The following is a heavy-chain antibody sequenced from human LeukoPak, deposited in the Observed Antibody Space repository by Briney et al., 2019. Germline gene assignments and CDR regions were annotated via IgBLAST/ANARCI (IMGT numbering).Heavy chain of an antibody. CDR2: INHSGST. Sequence: PSETLSLTCAVYGGSFSGYYWSWIRQPPGKGLEWIGEINHSGSTNYNPSLKSRVTISVDTSKNQFSLKLSSVTAADTAVYYCAGVFRGWMATIHNWFDPWGQGTLVTVSS. CDR3: AGVFRGWMATIHNWFDP. D-gene: IGHD5-24*01. J-gene: IGHJ5*02. V-gene: IGHV4-34*01. CDR1: GGSFSGYY.